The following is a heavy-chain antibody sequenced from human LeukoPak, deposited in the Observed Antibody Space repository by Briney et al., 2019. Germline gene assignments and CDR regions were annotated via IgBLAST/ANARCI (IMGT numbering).Heavy chain of an antibody. V-gene: IGHV1-8*03. CDR1: GYTFTSYD. CDR3: ALSHSSGWHYFDY. D-gene: IGHD6-19*01. J-gene: IGHJ4*02. Sequence: GASVKVSCKASGYTFTSYDINWVRQATGPGLECLGWMNPNSGNTGYAQKFQGRVTITRNTSISTAYMELSSLRSEDTAVYYCALSHSSGWHYFDYWGQGTLVTVSS. CDR2: MNPNSGNT.